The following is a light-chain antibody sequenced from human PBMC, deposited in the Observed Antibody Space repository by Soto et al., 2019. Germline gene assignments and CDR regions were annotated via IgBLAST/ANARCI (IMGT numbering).Light chain of an antibody. CDR2: DVY. CDR1: SSDVGRYTY. J-gene: IGLJ1*01. V-gene: IGLV2-14*01. Sequence: QSALTQPASVSGSPGQSITISCVGTSSDVGRYTYVSWYQQYPGKAPKLIIYDVYNRPSGVSNRFSGSKSGNTASLTISGLQAEDEADYYCTSYTSASPPYVFGSGTKVT. CDR3: TSYTSASPPYV.